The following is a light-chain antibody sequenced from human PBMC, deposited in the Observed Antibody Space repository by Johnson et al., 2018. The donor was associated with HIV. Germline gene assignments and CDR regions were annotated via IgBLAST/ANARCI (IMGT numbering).Light chain of an antibody. J-gene: IGLJ1*01. CDR3: GTWHSSLNGYV. CDR2: DNN. Sequence: QSVLTQSPSVSAAPGQKVTISCSGSSSNIGNNYVSWYQQLPGTAPKLLIYDNNKRPSGIPDRFSGSKSATSATLGITGLQTGDEADYYCGTWHSSLNGYVFGSGTKVTVL. CDR1: SSNIGNNY. V-gene: IGLV1-51*01.